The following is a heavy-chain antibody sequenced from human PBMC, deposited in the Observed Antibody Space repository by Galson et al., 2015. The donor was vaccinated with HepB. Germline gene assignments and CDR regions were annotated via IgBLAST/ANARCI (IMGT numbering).Heavy chain of an antibody. CDR1: GFTFSNYA. D-gene: IGHD1-20*01. J-gene: IGHJ5*02. Sequence: SLRLSCAASGFTFSNYAMNWVRQAPGKGLEWVSSISGSGGRTYYGDSVKGRFTISRDDSENVLYLQMNSLTAEDTAVYYCAKTQRISGIDFDPWGQGTLVTVSS. CDR3: AKTQRISGIDFDP. V-gene: IGHV3-23*01. CDR2: ISGSGGRT.